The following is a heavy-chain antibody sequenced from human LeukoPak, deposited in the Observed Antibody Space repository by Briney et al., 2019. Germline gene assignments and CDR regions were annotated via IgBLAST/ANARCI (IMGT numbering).Heavy chain of an antibody. Sequence: SETLSLTCAVSGGSISSCNWWSWVRQPPGKGLEWIGEIHHSGSTNYNPSLKSRVTISVDKSRNQFSLKLSSVTAADTAVYYCARVVNYYDSSGYYYYYYMDVWGKGTTVTVSS. D-gene: IGHD3-22*01. CDR1: GGSISSCNW. CDR3: ARVVNYYDSSGYYYYYYMDV. V-gene: IGHV4-4*02. J-gene: IGHJ6*03. CDR2: IHHSGST.